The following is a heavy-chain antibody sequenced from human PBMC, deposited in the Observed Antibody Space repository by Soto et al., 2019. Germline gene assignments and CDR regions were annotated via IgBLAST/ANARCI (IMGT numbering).Heavy chain of an antibody. CDR3: ARESFYDSGGFHGFDY. J-gene: IGHJ4*02. CDR2: IYYSGST. V-gene: IGHV4-59*01. D-gene: IGHD3-22*01. CDR1: GGSISSYY. Sequence: QVQLQESGPGLVKPSETLSLTCTVSGGSISSYYWSWIRQPPGKGLEWIGYIYYSGSTNYNPSLKSAVTLSVDTSKNQFSLKLSSVTAADTAVYYCARESFYDSGGFHGFDYWGLGTLVTVSS.